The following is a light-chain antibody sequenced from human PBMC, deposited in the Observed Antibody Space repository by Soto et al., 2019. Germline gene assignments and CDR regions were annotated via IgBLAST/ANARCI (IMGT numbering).Light chain of an antibody. CDR2: LGS. J-gene: IGKJ2*01. CDR1: QSLLHSNGYTY. Sequence: DIVMTQSPLSLPVTPGEPASISCRSSQSLLHSNGYTYLDWYLQKPGQSPQLLIYLGSDRASGVPDRFSGSGSGTDFTLKICRVEAEDVGIYYCMQALQTPYTFGQGTKLEIK. V-gene: IGKV2-28*01. CDR3: MQALQTPYT.